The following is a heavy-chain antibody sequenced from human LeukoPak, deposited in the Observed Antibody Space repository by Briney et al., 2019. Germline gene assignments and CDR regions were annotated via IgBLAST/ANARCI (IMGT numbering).Heavy chain of an antibody. CDR1: GGSISSGGYS. Sequence: SQTLSLTCAVSGGSISSGGYSWSWIRQPPGKGLEWIGYIYHSGSTYYNPSLKSRVTISVDRSKNQFSLKLSSVTAADTAVYYCARGVYDILTGYPMDPNAFDIWGQGTMVTVSS. J-gene: IGHJ3*02. V-gene: IGHV4-30-2*01. CDR3: ARGVYDILTGYPMDPNAFDI. CDR2: IYHSGST. D-gene: IGHD3-9*01.